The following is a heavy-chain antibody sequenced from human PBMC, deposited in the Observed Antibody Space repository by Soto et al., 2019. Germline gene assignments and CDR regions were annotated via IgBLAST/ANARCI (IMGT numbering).Heavy chain of an antibody. CDR2: ISYDGSNK. CDR1: GFTFSSYG. J-gene: IGHJ4*02. Sequence: QVQLVESGGGVVQPGRSLRLSCAASGFTFSSYGMHWVRQAPGKGLEWVAVISYDGSNKYYADSVKGRFTISRDNSKNTLYLQMNSLRAEDTAVYYCAKDGLMGSTLDYWGQGTLVTVSS. D-gene: IGHD1-26*01. V-gene: IGHV3-30*18. CDR3: AKDGLMGSTLDY.